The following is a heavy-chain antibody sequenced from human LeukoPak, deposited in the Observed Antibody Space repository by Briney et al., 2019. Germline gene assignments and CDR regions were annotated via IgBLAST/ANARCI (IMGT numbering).Heavy chain of an antibody. D-gene: IGHD2-21*01. CDR1: GFTFSSYE. J-gene: IGHJ4*02. CDR3: ATDMVIDGYFDY. CDR2: ISGSGAVT. V-gene: IGHV3-23*01. Sequence: GGSLRLSCAASGFTFSSYEMSWVRQAPGKGLEWVSAISGSGAVTYYAHSVKGRFTISRDNSKNTLYVQMNSLRAEDTAVYYCATDMVIDGYFDYWGQGALVTVSS.